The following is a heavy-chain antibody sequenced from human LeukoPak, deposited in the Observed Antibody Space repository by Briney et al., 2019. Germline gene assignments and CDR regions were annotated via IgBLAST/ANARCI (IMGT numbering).Heavy chain of an antibody. CDR3: AKDQAYGLSRVPRSVNFDY. D-gene: IGHD3-10*01. V-gene: IGHV3-30*02. CDR1: GFTFSSYG. J-gene: IGHJ4*02. CDR2: IRYDGSNK. Sequence: GGSLRLSCAASGFTFSSYGMHWVRQAPGKGLEWVAFIRYDGSNKYYADSVKGRFTISRDNSKNTLYLQMNSLRAEDTAVYYCAKDQAYGLSRVPRSVNFDYWGQGTLVTVSS.